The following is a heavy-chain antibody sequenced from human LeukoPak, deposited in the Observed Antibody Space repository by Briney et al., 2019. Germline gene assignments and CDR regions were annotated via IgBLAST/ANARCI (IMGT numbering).Heavy chain of an antibody. CDR3: ARDDRTTVTTSDY. J-gene: IGHJ4*02. CDR2: MYSGGST. D-gene: IGHD4-17*01. V-gene: IGHV3-53*01. CDR1: GFTVRSDY. Sequence: GGSLRLSCAASGFTVRSDYMSWVRQAPGKGLEWVSGMYSGGSTYYADSVKGRFTISRDNSKNTLYLQMNTLGADDTAVYYCARDDRTTVTTSDYWGQGTLVTVSS.